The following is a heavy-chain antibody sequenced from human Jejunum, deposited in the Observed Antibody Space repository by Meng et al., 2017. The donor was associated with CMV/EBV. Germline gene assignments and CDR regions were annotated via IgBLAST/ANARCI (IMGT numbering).Heavy chain of an antibody. V-gene: IGHV3-48*04. Sequence: SFSIYSMNWVRQAPGKGLEWISYITSSSSTLYYADSVLGRFTISRDDAKKSLYLQMTNLGPEDTGVYYCARDSFLGAAAVLPVDYWGQGTLVTVSS. CDR3: ARDSFLGAAAVLPVDY. CDR1: SFSIYS. D-gene: IGHD6-13*01. J-gene: IGHJ4*02. CDR2: ITSSSSTL.